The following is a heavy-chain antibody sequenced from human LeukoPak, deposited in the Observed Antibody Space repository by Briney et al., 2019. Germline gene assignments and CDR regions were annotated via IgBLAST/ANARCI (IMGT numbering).Heavy chain of an antibody. Sequence: PGGSLRLSCAASGFTFDDYGMSWVRQAPGKGLEWVSGINWNGGSTGYADSVKGRFTISRDNSKNTLYLQMNSLRAEDTAVYYCARDRYDILTGYYFFDYWGQGTLVTVSS. CDR1: GFTFDDYG. D-gene: IGHD3-9*01. CDR2: INWNGGST. CDR3: ARDRYDILTGYYFFDY. J-gene: IGHJ4*02. V-gene: IGHV3-20*04.